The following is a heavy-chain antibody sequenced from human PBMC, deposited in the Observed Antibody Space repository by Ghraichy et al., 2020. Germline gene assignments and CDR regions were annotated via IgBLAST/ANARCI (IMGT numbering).Heavy chain of an antibody. Sequence: GGSLRLSCAASGFTFSSYAMSWVRQAPGKGLEWVSAISGSGGSTYYADSVKGRFTISRDNSKNTLYLQMNSLRAEDTAVYYCAKDLSGLEYQPLANFDYWGQGTLGIVCS. CDR2: ISGSGGST. CDR3: AKDLSGLEYQPLANFDY. D-gene: IGHD2-2*01. CDR1: GFTFSSYA. J-gene: IGHJ4*02. V-gene: IGHV3-23*01.